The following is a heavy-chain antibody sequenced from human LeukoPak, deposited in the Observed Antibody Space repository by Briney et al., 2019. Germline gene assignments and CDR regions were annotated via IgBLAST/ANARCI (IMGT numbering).Heavy chain of an antibody. J-gene: IGHJ2*01. V-gene: IGHV3-66*01. CDR1: GFTVSDNY. CDR3: ARDPHNSGSGRYFDL. Sequence: GGSLRLSCAASGFTVSDNYMSWVRQAPGKGLEWVSVFYSGGTIYYADSVKGRFTISRDRSQNTMALQMNSLRAEDTAVYYCARDPHNSGSGRYFDLWGRGALVTVSS. CDR2: FYSGGTI. D-gene: IGHD3-10*01.